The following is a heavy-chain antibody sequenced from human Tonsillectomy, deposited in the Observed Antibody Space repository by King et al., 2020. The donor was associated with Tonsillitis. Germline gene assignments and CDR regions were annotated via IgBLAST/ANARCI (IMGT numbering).Heavy chain of an antibody. CDR2: SKRRADGGTI. Sequence: VQLVESGGGLVNPGGSLRLSCAASGFAFNNAWMSWVRQAPGKGLEWIGRSKRRADGGTIDYAAHVKGRFTISRDDSRSTLYLEMSNLKTEDTAVYFCCTMGVVGAKDYFDDWGQGTVVAVSS. V-gene: IGHV3-15*01. CDR1: GFAFNNAW. J-gene: IGHJ4*02. CDR3: CTMGVVGAKDYFDD. D-gene: IGHD1-26*01.